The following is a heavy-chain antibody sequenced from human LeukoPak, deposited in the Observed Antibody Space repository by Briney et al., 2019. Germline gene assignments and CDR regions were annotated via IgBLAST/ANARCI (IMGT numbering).Heavy chain of an antibody. Sequence: PGGSLRLSCAASGFTFSSYAMSWVRQAPGKGLEWVSAISGSGGSTYYADSVKGRFTISRDNSKNTPYLQMNSLRAEDTAVYYCATGRPITMIVVYFTWGQGTLVTVSS. CDR3: ATGRPITMIVVYFT. CDR1: GFTFSSYA. D-gene: IGHD3-22*01. J-gene: IGHJ5*02. V-gene: IGHV3-23*01. CDR2: ISGSGGST.